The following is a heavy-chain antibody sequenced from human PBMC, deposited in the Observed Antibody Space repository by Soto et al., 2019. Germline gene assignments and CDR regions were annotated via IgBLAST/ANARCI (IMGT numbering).Heavy chain of an antibody. V-gene: IGHV3-15*01. Sequence: GGSLILSCTVSGFTFNNVWMSWVRQAPGKGLEWVGRIKSKTDGGTIDYAAPVKGRFTISRDDSKNTLYLQMNSLKTEDTAVYYCTTFLRPASEYIWGSSDPDAFDIWGQGTMVNVSS. J-gene: IGHJ3*02. CDR2: IKSKTDGGTI. D-gene: IGHD3-16*01. CDR1: GFTFNNVW. CDR3: TTFLRPASEYIWGSSDPDAFDI.